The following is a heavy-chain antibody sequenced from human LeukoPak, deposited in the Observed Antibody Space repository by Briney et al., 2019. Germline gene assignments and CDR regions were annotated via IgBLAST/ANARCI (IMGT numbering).Heavy chain of an antibody. CDR2: ISGSGGST. V-gene: IGHV3-23*01. CDR1: GFTFSSYA. J-gene: IGHJ4*02. CDR3: VKVPSAAGVYYFDY. Sequence: GGSLRLSCAASGFTFSSYAMSWVRQAPGKGLEWVSAISGSGGSTYYADSVKGRFTISRDNSKNTLYLQMNSLRAEDTAVYYCVKVPSAAGVYYFDYWGQGTLVTVSS. D-gene: IGHD6-13*01.